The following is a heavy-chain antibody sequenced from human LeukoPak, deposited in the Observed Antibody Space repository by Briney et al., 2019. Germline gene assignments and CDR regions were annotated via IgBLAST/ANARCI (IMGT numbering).Heavy chain of an antibody. J-gene: IGHJ4*02. Sequence: PGGSLRLSCAASGFTFSSYSMDWVRQAPGKGLEWLSSITSGSSYIYYADSVKGRFTISRDNAKNSLYLQMNSLRAEDTAVYYCARGRSGTYYGIDYFDYWGQGTLVTVSS. CDR2: ITSGSSYI. D-gene: IGHD1-26*01. V-gene: IGHV3-21*01. CDR3: ARGRSGTYYGIDYFDY. CDR1: GFTFSSYS.